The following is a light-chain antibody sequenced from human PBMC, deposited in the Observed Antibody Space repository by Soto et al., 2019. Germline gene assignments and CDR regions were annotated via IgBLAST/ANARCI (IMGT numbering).Light chain of an antibody. V-gene: IGKV1-12*01. CDR1: RGISSW. CDR2: AAS. CDR3: QQADSLPLT. J-gene: IGKJ4*01. Sequence: DIQLTQSPSSVSASVGDRVTITCRASRGISSWLAWYQQKPGQAPNILVFAASTLQRGVPTRFSGRGSGTEFTLTIDSLQPEDFATYYCQQADSLPLTFGGGTKV.